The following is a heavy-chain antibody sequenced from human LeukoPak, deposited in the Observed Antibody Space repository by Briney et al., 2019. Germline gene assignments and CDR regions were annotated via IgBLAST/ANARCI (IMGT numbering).Heavy chain of an antibody. V-gene: IGHV1-46*01. D-gene: IGHD4-17*01. CDR3: AREHGDYLLDY. J-gene: IGHJ4*02. Sequence: ASVKVSCKASGYTFTSYYMHWVRQAPGQGLEWMGITNPSGGSTSYAQKFQGRVTMTRDTSTSTVYMELSSLRSEDTAVYYCAREHGDYLLDYWGQGTLVTVSS. CDR1: GYTFTSYY. CDR2: TNPSGGST.